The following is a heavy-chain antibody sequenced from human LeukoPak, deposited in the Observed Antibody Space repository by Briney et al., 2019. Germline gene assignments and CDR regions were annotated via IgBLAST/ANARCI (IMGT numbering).Heavy chain of an antibody. V-gene: IGHV3-23*01. Sequence: GGSLRLSCAASGFTFSSYAMSWVRQAPGKGLEWVSAISGSGGSTYYADSVKGRFTISRDNSKNTPYLQMNSLRAEDTAVYYCVKDQGYPGFPSVFDYWGQGTLVTVSS. CDR1: GFTFSSYA. CDR3: VKDQGYPGFPSVFDY. D-gene: IGHD2-15*01. J-gene: IGHJ4*02. CDR2: ISGSGGST.